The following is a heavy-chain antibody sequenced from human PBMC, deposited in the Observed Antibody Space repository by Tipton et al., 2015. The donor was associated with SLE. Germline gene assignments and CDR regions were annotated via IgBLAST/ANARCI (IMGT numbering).Heavy chain of an antibody. CDR1: GGSISSYY. CDR3: AREEYCSSTSCLYYYYGMDV. CDR2: IYYSGST. Sequence: TLSLTCTVSGGSISSYYWSWIRQPPGKGLEWIGYIYYSGSTNYNPSLTSRVTISVDTSKNQFSLKLSSVTAADTAVYYCAREEYCSSTSCLYYYYGMDVWGQGTTVTVSS. D-gene: IGHD2-2*01. V-gene: IGHV4-59*01. J-gene: IGHJ6*02.